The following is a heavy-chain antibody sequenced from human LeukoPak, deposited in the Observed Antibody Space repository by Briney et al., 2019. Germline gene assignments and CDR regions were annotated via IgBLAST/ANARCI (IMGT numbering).Heavy chain of an antibody. J-gene: IGHJ5*02. CDR2: INHSGST. V-gene: IGHV4-34*01. CDR1: GGSFSGYY. D-gene: IGHD3-22*01. Sequence: PSETLSLTCAVYGGSFSGYYWSWIRQPPGKGLEWIGEINHSGSTNYNPSLKSRVTISVDTSKDQFSLKLSSVTAADTAVYYCARSEYYYDSSGYSDWFDPWGQGTLVTVSS. CDR3: ARSEYYYDSSGYSDWFDP.